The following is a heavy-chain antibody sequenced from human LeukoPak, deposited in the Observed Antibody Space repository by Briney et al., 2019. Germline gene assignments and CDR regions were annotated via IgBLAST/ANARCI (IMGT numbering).Heavy chain of an antibody. CDR1: GYTFTSYD. D-gene: IGHD5-18*01. CDR2: MNPNSGNT. J-gene: IGHJ3*02. V-gene: IGHV1-8*01. CDR3: ARVGVIPLDAFDI. Sequence: ASVKVSCKASGYTFTSYDINWVRQASGQGLEWMGWMNPNSGNTGYAQKFQGRVTMTRNTSISTAYMELSSLRSEDTAVYYCARVGVIPLDAFDIWGQGTMVTVSS.